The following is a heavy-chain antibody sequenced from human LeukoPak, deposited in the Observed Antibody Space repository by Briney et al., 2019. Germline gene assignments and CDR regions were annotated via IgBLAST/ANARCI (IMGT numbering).Heavy chain of an antibody. J-gene: IGHJ3*02. CDR3: ARFQSRKNPGAYYYDSSGYYHDAFDI. CDR2: IYYSGST. V-gene: IGHV4-31*03. Sequence: PSETLSLTCTVSGGSISSGGYYWSWIRQHPGKGLEWIGYIYYSGSTHYNPSLKSRLTISVDTSKNQFSLKLSSVTAADTAVYYCARFQSRKNPGAYYYDSSGYYHDAFDIWGQGTMVTVSS. CDR1: GGSISSGGYY. D-gene: IGHD3-22*01.